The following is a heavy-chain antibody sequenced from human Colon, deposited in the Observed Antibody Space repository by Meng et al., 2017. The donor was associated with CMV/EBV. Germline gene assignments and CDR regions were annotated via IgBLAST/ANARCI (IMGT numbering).Heavy chain of an antibody. J-gene: IGHJ4*02. CDR3: TRDIVL. D-gene: IGHD2-15*01. CDR1: GYTFSTYY. CDR2: IDPNTGDT. Sequence: HVQMVQSEAEVKKPGASVKVSCKASGYTFSTYYMHWVRLAPGQGLEWMGWIDPNTGDTKFAVKFQGWVTLTTNTSISTAYMELSRLKSDDTAMYYCTRDIVLWGQGTLVTVSS. V-gene: IGHV1-2*04.